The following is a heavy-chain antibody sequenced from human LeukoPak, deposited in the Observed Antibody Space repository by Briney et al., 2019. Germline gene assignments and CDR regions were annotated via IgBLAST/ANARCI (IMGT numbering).Heavy chain of an antibody. J-gene: IGHJ4*02. V-gene: IGHV3-53*01. CDR1: GFTVSSNS. D-gene: IGHD4/OR15-4a*01. CDR2: IYSDNT. Sequence: GGSLRLSCTVSGFTVSSNSMSWVRQAPGKGLEWVSFIYSDNTHYSDSVKGRFTISRDNSKNTLYLQMNSLRAEETAVYYCARRAGAYSHPYDYWGQGTLVTVSS. CDR3: ARRAGAYSHPYDY.